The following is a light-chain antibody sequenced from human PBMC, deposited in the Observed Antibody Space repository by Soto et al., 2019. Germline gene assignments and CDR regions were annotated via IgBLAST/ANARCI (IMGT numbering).Light chain of an antibody. CDR2: AAS. CDR3: QQLNSYPYT. Sequence: QLTQSPSSLSASVGDRFTITCRASQGISTYLAWYQQTPGKAPKLLISAASTLQSGVPSRFSGSGSGTDFTLTISNLQPEDFATFYCQQLNSYPYTFGQGTKVEI. CDR1: QGISTY. J-gene: IGKJ2*01. V-gene: IGKV1-9*01.